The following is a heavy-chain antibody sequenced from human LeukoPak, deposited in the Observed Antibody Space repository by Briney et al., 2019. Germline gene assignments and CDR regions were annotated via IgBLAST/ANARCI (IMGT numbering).Heavy chain of an antibody. D-gene: IGHD6-19*01. V-gene: IGHV4-39*01. CDR3: ARLWAVAGNGAFDP. CDR2: IYHSGST. CDR1: GGSISSSYY. J-gene: IGHJ5*02. Sequence: PSETLSLTCTVSGGSISSSYYWGWIRPPPGKGLQWIGIIYHSGSTYYNPSLKSRVTISVDTSKNQFSLKLNSVTAADTAVYYCARLWAVAGNGAFDPWGQGTLVTVSS.